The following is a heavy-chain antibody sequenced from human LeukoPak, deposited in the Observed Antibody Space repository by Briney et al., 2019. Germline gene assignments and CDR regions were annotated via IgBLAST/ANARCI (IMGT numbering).Heavy chain of an antibody. CDR2: ISSSGGTI. V-gene: IGHV3-48*03. Sequence: GGSLRLSCAASGFTFSSYEMNRVRQAPGKGLECVSYISSSGGTISYADSVKGRFTISRDNAKNALYLQTNSLRAEDTANYYCARGGNWFDPWGQGTLVTVSS. CDR3: ARGGNWFDP. J-gene: IGHJ5*02. CDR1: GFTFSSYE. D-gene: IGHD3-16*01.